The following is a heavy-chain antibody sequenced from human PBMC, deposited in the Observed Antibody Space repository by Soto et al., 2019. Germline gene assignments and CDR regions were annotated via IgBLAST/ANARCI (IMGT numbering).Heavy chain of an antibody. D-gene: IGHD1-7*01. V-gene: IGHV2-5*02. CDR1: GLSITTYGVG. CDR2: PYWDDDN. Sequence: QITLKESGPTLVKPTQTLTLTCSFSGLSITTYGVGVGWVRYSPGQALEWLAFPYWDDDNGNNPSLKSRLNTPKDASQNQAVLTTTNRDPADTATYYCAHRVTLMSIWNYGAFDCWGQGVWVTVSS. J-gene: IGHJ4*03. CDR3: AHRVTLMSIWNYGAFDC.